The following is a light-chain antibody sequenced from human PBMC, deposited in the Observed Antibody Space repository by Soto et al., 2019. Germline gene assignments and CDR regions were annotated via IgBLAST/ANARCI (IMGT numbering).Light chain of an antibody. CDR3: SSYAGSNNFV. CDR2: EVN. CDR1: SNDVGYYDY. J-gene: IGLJ1*01. Sequence: ALTQPPSASGSPGQSVTISCTGTSNDVGYYDYVSWYQQYPGKAPKLMIYEVNKRPSGVPDRFSGSKSGNTAFLTVSGLRAEDEAEYHCSSYAGSNNFVFGTGTKVTVL. V-gene: IGLV2-8*01.